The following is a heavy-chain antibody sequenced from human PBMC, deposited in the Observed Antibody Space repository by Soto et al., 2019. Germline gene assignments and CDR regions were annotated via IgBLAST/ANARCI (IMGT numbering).Heavy chain of an antibody. D-gene: IGHD1-26*01. CDR3: TRDGYSGSYYYYYGMDV. J-gene: IGHJ6*02. CDR2: IRSKAYGGTT. CDR1: GFTFGDYD. Sequence: SLRLSCTASGFTFGDYDMSGFRQATEKGLDWVGFIRSKAYGGTTEYAASVKGRFTISRDDSKSIAYLQMNSLKTEDTAVYYCTRDGYSGSYYYYYGMDVWGQGTTVTVSS. V-gene: IGHV3-49*03.